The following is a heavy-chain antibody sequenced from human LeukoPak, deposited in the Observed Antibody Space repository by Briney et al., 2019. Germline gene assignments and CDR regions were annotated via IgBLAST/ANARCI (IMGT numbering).Heavy chain of an antibody. D-gene: IGHD3-3*01. CDR3: AKARVFGDSKYFSF. V-gene: IGHV3-23*01. CDR1: GLNFASNW. J-gene: IGHJ1*01. CDR2: ISSSGGST. Sequence: GSLLLSCSASGLNFASNWSHWVGQPPGRGREGFSGISSSGGSTYYADSVKGRFTISRDNSKNTLYLQMNSLRAEDTALYYCAKARVFGDSKYFSFWGQGTLVTVSS.